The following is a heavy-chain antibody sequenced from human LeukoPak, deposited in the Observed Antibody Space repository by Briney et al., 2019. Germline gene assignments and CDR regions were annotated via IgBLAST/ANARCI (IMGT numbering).Heavy chain of an antibody. J-gene: IGHJ4*02. D-gene: IGHD3-9*01. Sequence: GGFLRLSCAASGFTFNTFNMNWVRQAPGEGLEWVSSITSGGDYIYYADSVKGRFTTSRDNAKNSLSLQLNSLRVEDTAVYYCARGHYDVLAASYKWTPDYWGQGTLVTVSS. CDR3: ARGHYDVLAASYKWTPDY. CDR2: ITSGGDYI. V-gene: IGHV3-21*01. CDR1: GFTFNTFN.